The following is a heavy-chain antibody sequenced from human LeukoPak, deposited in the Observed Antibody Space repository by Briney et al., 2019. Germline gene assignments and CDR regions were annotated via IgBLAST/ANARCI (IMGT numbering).Heavy chain of an antibody. Sequence: SETLSHTCTVSGGSISSSSYYWGWIRQPPGKGLEWIGSISYSGSTYYNPSLKSRVTISVDTSKNQFSLMLSSVTAADTAVYYCARRITGTTSDSFDYWGQGTLVTVSS. J-gene: IGHJ4*02. V-gene: IGHV4-39*01. CDR3: ARRITGTTSDSFDY. D-gene: IGHD1-20*01. CDR1: GGSISSSSYY. CDR2: ISYSGST.